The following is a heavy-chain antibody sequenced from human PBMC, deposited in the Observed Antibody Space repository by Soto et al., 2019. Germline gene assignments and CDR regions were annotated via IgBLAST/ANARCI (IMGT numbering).Heavy chain of an antibody. CDR2: IWYDGSNK. CDR3: AREDDCAFDI. Sequence: GGSLRLSCASSGFTFSSYGMHLVRQAPGKGLEWVAVIWYDGSNKYYADSVKGRFTISRDNSKNTLYLQMNSLRAEDTAVYYCAREDDCAFDIWGQGTMVTVSS. CDR1: GFTFSSYG. D-gene: IGHD1-1*01. V-gene: IGHV3-33*01. J-gene: IGHJ3*02.